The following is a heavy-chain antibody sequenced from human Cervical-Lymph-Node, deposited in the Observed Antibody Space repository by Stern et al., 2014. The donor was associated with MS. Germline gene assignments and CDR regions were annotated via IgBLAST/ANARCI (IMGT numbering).Heavy chain of an antibody. D-gene: IGHD6-13*01. Sequence: QVQLMQSGAEVKNPGSSVRVSCKSYGDTFSSDAISWVRQAPRQGLEWMGGIIPMTEIANYGQKFQGRVTITADESTSTAYMDLSGLRSDDTAVYYCSRGASSWYSDSWGQGTLVTVSP. CDR3: SRGASSWYSDS. CDR1: GDTFSSDA. J-gene: IGHJ5*01. CDR2: IIPMTEIA. V-gene: IGHV1-69*01.